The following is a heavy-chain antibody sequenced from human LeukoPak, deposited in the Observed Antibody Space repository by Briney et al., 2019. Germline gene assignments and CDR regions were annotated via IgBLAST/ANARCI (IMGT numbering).Heavy chain of an antibody. J-gene: IGHJ4*02. CDR1: GFTVSSNY. Sequence: GGSLRLSCAASGFTVSSNYMSWVRQAPGKGLEWVSVIYSGGSTYYADSVKGRFTISRDNSKNTLYLQMNSLRAEDTAVYYCARVSREVPRDYWGQGTLVTVSS. V-gene: IGHV3-66*01. CDR2: IYSGGST. CDR3: ARVSREVPRDY.